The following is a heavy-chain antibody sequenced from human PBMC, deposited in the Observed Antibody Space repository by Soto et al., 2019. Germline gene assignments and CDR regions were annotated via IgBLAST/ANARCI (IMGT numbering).Heavy chain of an antibody. CDR3: ASAPHNGYAHLDPFDI. CDR1: GGSISNYY. CDR2: IYYSGST. J-gene: IGHJ3*02. V-gene: IGHV4-59*01. Sequence: QVQLQESGPGLVKPSETLSLTCTVSGGSISNYYWNWIRQPPGKRLEWIGYIYYSGSTNYNPSLIRRVTISVETSQNYSSERLGSVTAADTAVYYCASAPHNGYAHLDPFDIWGQRTKVTVSS. D-gene: IGHD5-12*01.